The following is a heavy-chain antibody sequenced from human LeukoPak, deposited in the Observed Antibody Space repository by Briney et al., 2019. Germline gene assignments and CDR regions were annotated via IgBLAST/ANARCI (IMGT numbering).Heavy chain of an antibody. Sequence: GGSLRLSCAASGFTFSNYAMSWVRQAPGKGLQWVSSISGSGGSTYYADSVKGRFTISRDNSKNTLYLQINSLRAEDTAVYYCAKPTSWTTVTTNPFDYWGQGTLVTVSS. V-gene: IGHV3-23*01. CDR1: GFTFSNYA. D-gene: IGHD4-17*01. CDR3: AKPTSWTTVTTNPFDY. J-gene: IGHJ4*02. CDR2: ISGSGGST.